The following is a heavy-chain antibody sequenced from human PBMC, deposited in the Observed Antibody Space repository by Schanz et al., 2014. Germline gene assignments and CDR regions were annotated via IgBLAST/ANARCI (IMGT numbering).Heavy chain of an antibody. CDR2: ISDYNADT. Sequence: QVQLVQSGAEVKKPGASVKVSCKASGYTFTSYGISWVRQAPGQGLEWMGWISDYNADTKYAQKVQGRVTMTTDTSTSTAYMELRSLRSDDTAVYYCARGGYSSGWYDRDIAHFDYWGQGTLVTVSS. J-gene: IGHJ4*02. CDR1: GYTFTSYG. V-gene: IGHV1-18*01. D-gene: IGHD6-19*01. CDR3: ARGGYSSGWYDRDIAHFDY.